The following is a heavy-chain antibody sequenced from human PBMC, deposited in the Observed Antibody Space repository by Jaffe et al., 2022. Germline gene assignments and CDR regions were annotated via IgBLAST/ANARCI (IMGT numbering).Heavy chain of an antibody. Sequence: QVQLVQSGAEVKKPGASVKVSCKASGYTFTGYYMHWVRQAPGQGLEWMGRINPNSGGTNYAQKFQGRVTMTRDTSISTAYMELSRLRSDDTAVYYCATDYYGSGRQWGAFDYWGQGTLVTVSS. D-gene: IGHD3-10*01. CDR2: INPNSGGT. J-gene: IGHJ4*02. CDR1: GYTFTGYY. V-gene: IGHV1-2*06. CDR3: ATDYYGSGRQWGAFDY.